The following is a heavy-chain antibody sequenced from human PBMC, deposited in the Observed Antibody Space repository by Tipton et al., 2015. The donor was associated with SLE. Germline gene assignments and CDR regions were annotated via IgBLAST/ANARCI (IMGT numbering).Heavy chain of an antibody. CDR1: GGFISSYY. CDR2: IYRSGST. CDR3: ARGLAMVRGDSLDY. V-gene: IGHV4-4*08. Sequence: TLSLTCTVSGGFISSYYWSWNLQPPGQGMGWIGYIYRSGSTNYNPSPKSRVTISVDTSKNQSFLKLSSVTAADTAVDYCARGLAMVRGDSLDYWGQGTLVTVSS. D-gene: IGHD3-10*01. J-gene: IGHJ4*02.